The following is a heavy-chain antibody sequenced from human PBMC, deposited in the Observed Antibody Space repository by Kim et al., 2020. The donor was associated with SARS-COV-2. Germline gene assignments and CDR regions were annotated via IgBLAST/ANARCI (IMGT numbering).Heavy chain of an antibody. D-gene: IGHD3-3*01. CDR2: DGSST. V-gene: IGHV3-74*01. J-gene: IGHJ4*02. Sequence: DGSSTSYADSVKGRFTISRDNAKNTLYLQMNSLRAEDTAVYYCARALTIPWGQGTLVTVSS. CDR3: ARALTIP.